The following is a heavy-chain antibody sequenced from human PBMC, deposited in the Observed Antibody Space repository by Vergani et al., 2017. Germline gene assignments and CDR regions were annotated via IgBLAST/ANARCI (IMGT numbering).Heavy chain of an antibody. V-gene: IGHV3-64*01. CDR3: ARGFSGSYQRYYFDY. CDR1: GFTFSSYA. D-gene: IGHD1-26*01. J-gene: IGHJ4*02. Sequence: EVQLVESGGGLVKPGGSLRLSCAASGFTFSSYAMHWVRQAPGKGLEYVSAISSNGGSTYYANSVKGRFTISRDNSKNTLYLQMGSLRAEDMAVYYCARGFSGSYQRYYFDYWGQGTLVTVSS. CDR2: ISSNGGST.